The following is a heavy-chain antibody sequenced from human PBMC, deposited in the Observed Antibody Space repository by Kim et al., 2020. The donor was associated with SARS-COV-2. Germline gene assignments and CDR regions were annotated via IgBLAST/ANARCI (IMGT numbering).Heavy chain of an antibody. CDR2: IYYSGST. CDR1: GGSISSGGYY. CDR3: ARGEMIFGVVTYAFDI. J-gene: IGHJ3*02. D-gene: IGHD3-3*01. V-gene: IGHV4-31*03. Sequence: SETLSLTCTVSGGSISSGGYYWSWIRRHPGKGLEWIGYIYYSGSTYYNPSLKSRVTISVDTSMNQFSLKLSSVTAADTAVYYCARGEMIFGVVTYAFDIWGQGTMVTVSS.